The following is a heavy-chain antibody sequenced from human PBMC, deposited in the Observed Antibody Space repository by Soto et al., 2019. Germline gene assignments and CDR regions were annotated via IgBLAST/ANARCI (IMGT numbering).Heavy chain of an antibody. V-gene: IGHV3-74*01. CDR1: GFTFSSYW. J-gene: IGHJ3*01. CDR2: IKTDGSST. Sequence: EVQLVESGGGLVQPGGSLRLSCAASGFTFSSYWMHWVRQAPGKGLVWVSRIKTDGSSTNYADSVKGRFTISGDNAKNTVYLQMNSLRAEDTAVFYCARGVRGHYGFDVWGQGTVVTVSS. D-gene: IGHD3-10*01. CDR3: ARGVRGHYGFDV.